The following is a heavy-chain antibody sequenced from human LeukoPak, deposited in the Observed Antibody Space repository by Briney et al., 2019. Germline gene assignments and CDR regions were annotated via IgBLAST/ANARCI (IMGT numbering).Heavy chain of an antibody. J-gene: IGHJ4*02. CDR1: GYTFSDHW. D-gene: IGHD1-14*01. CDR3: AKYLNRAFDY. CDR2: IGRDGIHK. V-gene: IGHV3-7*01. Sequence: PGGSLGLSCLASGYTFSDHWMSRVRQAPGKRLEWVAHIGRDGIHKGYVDSVEGRFTISRDNARNSVFLEMSNLRAEDSAVYFCAKYLNRAFDYWGQGSPVTVSS.